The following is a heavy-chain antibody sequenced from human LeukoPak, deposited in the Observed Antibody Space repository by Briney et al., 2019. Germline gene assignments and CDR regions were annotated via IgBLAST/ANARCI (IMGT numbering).Heavy chain of an antibody. Sequence: ASVKVSCKASGYTFTGYYMHWVRQAPGQGLEWMGWINPNSGGTNYAQKFQGRVTMTRDTSSSTTYMELSRLRSDDTAVYYCARARTTVTTDWYFDLWGRGTLVTVSS. CDR2: INPNSGGT. D-gene: IGHD4-17*01. J-gene: IGHJ2*01. V-gene: IGHV1-2*02. CDR3: ARARTTVTTDWYFDL. CDR1: GYTFTGYY.